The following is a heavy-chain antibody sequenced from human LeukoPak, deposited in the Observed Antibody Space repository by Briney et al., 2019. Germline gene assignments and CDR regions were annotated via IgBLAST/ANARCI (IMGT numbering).Heavy chain of an antibody. J-gene: IGHJ3*02. CDR3: ARACRSYWCGGFDI. CDR1: GYTFTDYY. D-gene: IGHD2-15*01. Sequence: ASVKVSCKASGYTFTDYYIHWVRQAPGQGLAWMGWINPNSGGTNYAQKFQGRVTMTRDTSIRTVYMELSRLRSDDTAGYYCARACRSYWCGGFDIWGQGTMVIVSS. CDR2: INPNSGGT. V-gene: IGHV1-2*02.